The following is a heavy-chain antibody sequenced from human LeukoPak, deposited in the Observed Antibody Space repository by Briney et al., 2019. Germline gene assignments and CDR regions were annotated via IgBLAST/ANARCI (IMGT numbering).Heavy chain of an antibody. J-gene: IGHJ4*02. CDR1: GNSFTSYW. CDR3: APLRDFWVDY. V-gene: IGHV5-51*01. Sequence: PGESLKISCKGSGNSFTSYWIGWVRPMPGKGLEWMGIINPGDSDTRYSPSFQGQVTISADKSISTAYLQWSSLTASDTAMYYCAPLRDFWVDYWGQGTLVTVSS. CDR2: INPGDSDT. D-gene: IGHD3-3*01.